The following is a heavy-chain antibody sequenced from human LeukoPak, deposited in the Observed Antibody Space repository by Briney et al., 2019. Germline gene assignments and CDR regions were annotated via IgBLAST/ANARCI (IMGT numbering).Heavy chain of an antibody. J-gene: IGHJ6*02. CDR3: AREKLLWFGEVLPYGMDV. CDR2: ISGSGGST. D-gene: IGHD3-10*01. CDR1: GFTFSSYA. Sequence: GGSLRLSCAASGFTFSSYAMSWVRQAPGKGLEWVSAISGSGGSTYYADSVKGRFTISRDNSKNTLYLQMNSLRAEDTAVYYCAREKLLWFGEVLPYGMDVWGQGTTVTVSS. V-gene: IGHV3-23*01.